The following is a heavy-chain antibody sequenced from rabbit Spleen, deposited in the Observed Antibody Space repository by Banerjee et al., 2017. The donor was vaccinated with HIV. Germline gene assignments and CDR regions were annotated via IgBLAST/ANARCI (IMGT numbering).Heavy chain of an antibody. CDR2: IYAGSTGST. D-gene: IGHD8-1*01. J-gene: IGHJ6*01. V-gene: IGHV1S40*01. CDR1: GFSFSSSYY. Sequence: QSLEESGGGLVQPGASLTLTCTASGFSFSSSYYMCWVRQAPGKGLEWIACIYAGSTGSTWYASWAKGRFTISKTSSTTVTLQMTSLTDADTATYFCARDSGTSFSSYGMDLWGQGTLVTVS. CDR3: ARDSGTSFSSYGMDL.